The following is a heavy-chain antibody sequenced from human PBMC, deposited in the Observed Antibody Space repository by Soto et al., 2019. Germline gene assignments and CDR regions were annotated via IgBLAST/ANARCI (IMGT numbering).Heavy chain of an antibody. J-gene: IGHJ6*02. CDR2: INSDGSST. V-gene: IGHV3-74*01. Sequence: EVQLVESGGGLVQPGGSLRLSCAASGFTFSSYWMHWVRQAPGKGLVWVSRINSDGSSTSYADSVKGRFTISRDNAKNTRDLQMNSLRAEDTAVYYCAREQDPYYYGMDVWGQGTTVTVSS. CDR3: AREQDPYYYGMDV. CDR1: GFTFSSYW.